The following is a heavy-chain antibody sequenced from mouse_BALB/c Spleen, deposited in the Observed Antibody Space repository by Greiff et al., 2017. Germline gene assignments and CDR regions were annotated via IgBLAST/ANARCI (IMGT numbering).Heavy chain of an antibody. CDR2: INPYNGDT. V-gene: IGHV1-37*01. D-gene: IGHD4-1*01. Sequence: EVQRVESGPELVKPGASVKISCKASGYSFTGYFMNWVKQSHGKSLEWIGRINPYNGDTFYNQKFKGKATLTVDKSSSTAHMELLSLTSEDSAVYYCGRGGLLGKKYAMDYWGQGTSVTVSS. J-gene: IGHJ4*01. CDR1: GYSFTGYF. CDR3: GRGGLLGKKYAMDY.